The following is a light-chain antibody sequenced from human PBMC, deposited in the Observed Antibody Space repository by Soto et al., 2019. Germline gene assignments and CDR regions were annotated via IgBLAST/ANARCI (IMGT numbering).Light chain of an antibody. CDR3: QRLNSYPLT. J-gene: IGKJ4*01. V-gene: IGKV1-9*01. Sequence: QLTQSPSSLSASVGDRVTITCRASQGISSYLAWYQQKPGKAPKLLVYAASTLQSGVPSRFSGSGSGTDFTLTISSLQPEDFATYYCQRLNSYPLTFGGGTKLDIK. CDR2: AAS. CDR1: QGISSY.